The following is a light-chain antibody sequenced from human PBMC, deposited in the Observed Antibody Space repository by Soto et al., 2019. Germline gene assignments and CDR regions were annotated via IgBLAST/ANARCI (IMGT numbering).Light chain of an antibody. CDR3: SSYTSSSTLEV. CDR1: SREGCGYKY. Sequence: SVVTQPASVCGSPGQSIPISCTGNSREGCGYKYFSWYQQHPGKAPKLMIYDVSNRPSGVSNRFSGSKSGNTASLTISGLQAEDEADYYCSSYTSSSTLEVFGTG. V-gene: IGLV2-14*01. J-gene: IGLJ1*01. CDR2: DVS.